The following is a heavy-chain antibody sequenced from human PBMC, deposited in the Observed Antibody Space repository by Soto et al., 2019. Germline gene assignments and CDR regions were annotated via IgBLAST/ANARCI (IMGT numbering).Heavy chain of an antibody. D-gene: IGHD3-16*02. CDR3: ARGTRNYVWGSYRIFDY. Sequence: QVQLQESGPGLVKPSQTLSLTCTVSGGSISSGDYYWSWIRQPPGKGLEWIGYIYYSGSTYYNPSLKSRVTISVDTSKNQFSLKLSSVTAADTAVYYCARGTRNYVWGSYRIFDYWGQGTLVTVSS. CDR1: GGSISSGDYY. J-gene: IGHJ4*02. CDR2: IYYSGST. V-gene: IGHV4-30-4*01.